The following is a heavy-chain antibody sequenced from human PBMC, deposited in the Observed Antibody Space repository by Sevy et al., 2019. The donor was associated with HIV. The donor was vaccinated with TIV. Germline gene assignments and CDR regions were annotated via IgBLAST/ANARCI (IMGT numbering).Heavy chain of an antibody. Sequence: SETLSLTCTVSGGSVSSGSSYWSWIRQPPGKGLEWIAYIYYSGSTNYNPSLKSRVTISVDTSKNQFSLKLTSVNAADTAVYFWARSSSSMEGSYYLDYGGQGTLVTFSS. CDR3: ARSSSSMEGSYYLDY. D-gene: IGHD6-13*01. J-gene: IGHJ4*02. CDR2: IYYSGST. CDR1: GGSVSSGSSY. V-gene: IGHV4-61*01.